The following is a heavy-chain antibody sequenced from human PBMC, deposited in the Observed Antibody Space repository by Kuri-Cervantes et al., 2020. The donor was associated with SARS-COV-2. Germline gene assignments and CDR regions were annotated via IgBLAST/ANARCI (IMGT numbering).Heavy chain of an antibody. D-gene: IGHD5-24*01. V-gene: IGHV1-69*05. Sequence: SVKVSCKASGGTFSSYAISWVRQAPGQGLEWIGGIIPIFGTANYAQKFQGRVTITTDESTSTAYMELSSLRSEDTAVYYCAHVEMATNHGEYYFDYWGQGTLVTVSS. J-gene: IGHJ4*02. CDR3: AHVEMATNHGEYYFDY. CDR1: GGTFSSYA. CDR2: IIPIFGTA.